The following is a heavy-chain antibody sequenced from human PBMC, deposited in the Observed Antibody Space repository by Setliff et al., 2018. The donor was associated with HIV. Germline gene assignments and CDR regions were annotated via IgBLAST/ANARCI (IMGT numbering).Heavy chain of an antibody. J-gene: IGHJ3*02. CDR2: INTNTGNP. CDR3: AREGGGNAAGGAFDI. V-gene: IGHV7-4-1*02. CDR1: GYTFTSYA. D-gene: IGHD2-15*01. Sequence: GASVKVSCKASGYTFTSYAMNWVRQAPGQGLEWMGWINTNTGNPTDAKGFTGRFVFSLDTSVSTAYLQISSLKAEDTAVYYCAREGGGNAAGGAFDIWGQGTMVTVSS.